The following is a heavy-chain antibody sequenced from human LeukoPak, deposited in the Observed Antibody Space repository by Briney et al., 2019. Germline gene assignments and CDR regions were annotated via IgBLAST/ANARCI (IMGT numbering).Heavy chain of an antibody. Sequence: TSETLSLTCTVSGGSISNYYWSWIRQPPGKGLEWIGYIYYSGITNYNPSLKSRVIISVDTSKNQFSLNLSSVTAADTAVYYCARVGPYDSSGYYYVHAFDIWGQGTMVTVSS. J-gene: IGHJ3*02. CDR3: ARVGPYDSSGYYYVHAFDI. D-gene: IGHD3-22*01. CDR2: IYYSGIT. CDR1: GGSISNYY. V-gene: IGHV4-59*01.